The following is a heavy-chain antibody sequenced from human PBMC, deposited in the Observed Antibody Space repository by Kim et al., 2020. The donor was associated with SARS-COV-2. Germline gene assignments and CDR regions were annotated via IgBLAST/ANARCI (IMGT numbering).Heavy chain of an antibody. V-gene: IGHV4-34*01. CDR3: ARGGGRDGYASNFQH. D-gene: IGHD2-15*01. CDR2: INHSGST. J-gene: IGHJ1*01. CDR1: GGSFSGYY. Sequence: SETLSLTCAVYGGSFSGYYWSWIRQPPGKGLEWIGEINHSGSTNYNPSLKSRVTISVDTSKNQFSLKLSSVTAADTAVYYCARGGGRDGYASNFQHWGQGTLVTVSS.